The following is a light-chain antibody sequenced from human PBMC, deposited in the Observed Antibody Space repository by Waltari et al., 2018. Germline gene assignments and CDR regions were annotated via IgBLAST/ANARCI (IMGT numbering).Light chain of an antibody. J-gene: IGKJ2*01. Sequence: DIQMTQSPSSLSASVGDRVTITCRASQSISSYLNWYQQKPGKAPKFLIYAASSLQSGVPSRFTGSGSGTHFTLTITSLQPEDFATYYCQQTFSIPRSSFGQGTKLEIK. V-gene: IGKV1-39*01. CDR2: AAS. CDR1: QSISSY. CDR3: QQTFSIPRSS.